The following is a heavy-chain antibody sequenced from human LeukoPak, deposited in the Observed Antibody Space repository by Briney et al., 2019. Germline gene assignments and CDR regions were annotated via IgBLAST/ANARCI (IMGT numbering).Heavy chain of an antibody. J-gene: IGHJ3*02. Sequence: GGSLRLSCAASGFTFSDYYMSWIRQAPGKGLEWVSAISGSGGSTYYADSVKGRFTISRDNSKNTLYLQMNSLRAEDTAVYYCAKDPGIAVVIADAFDIWGQGTMVTVSS. CDR1: GFTFSDYY. CDR2: ISGSGGST. D-gene: IGHD3-22*01. CDR3: AKDPGIAVVIADAFDI. V-gene: IGHV3-23*01.